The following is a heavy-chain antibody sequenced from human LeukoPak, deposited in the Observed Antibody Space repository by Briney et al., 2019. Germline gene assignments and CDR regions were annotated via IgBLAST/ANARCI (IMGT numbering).Heavy chain of an antibody. V-gene: IGHV4-39*01. CDR1: GGSISSSSYY. CDR3: ARRLGYYYGSGSSNWFDP. Sequence: SETLSLTCSVSGGSISSSSYYWSWIRQPPGKGLEWIGYIYYSGSTYYNPSLKSRVTISVDTSKNQFSLKLSSVTAADTAVYYCARRLGYYYGSGSSNWFDPWGQGTLVTVSS. J-gene: IGHJ5*02. D-gene: IGHD3-10*01. CDR2: IYYSGST.